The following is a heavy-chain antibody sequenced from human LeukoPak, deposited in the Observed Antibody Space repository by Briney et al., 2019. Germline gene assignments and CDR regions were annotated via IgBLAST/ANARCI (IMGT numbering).Heavy chain of an antibody. CDR3: AKDSGSRYSSSWFALYYYYYGMDV. CDR2: ISYDGSNK. Sequence: GGSLRLSCAASGFTFSSYGVHWVRQAPGKGLEWVAVISYDGSNKYYADSVKGRFTISRDNSKNTLYLQMNSLRAEGTAVYYCAKDSGSRYSSSWFALYYYYYGMDVWGQGTTVSVSS. J-gene: IGHJ6*02. CDR1: GFTFSSYG. D-gene: IGHD6-13*01. V-gene: IGHV3-30*18.